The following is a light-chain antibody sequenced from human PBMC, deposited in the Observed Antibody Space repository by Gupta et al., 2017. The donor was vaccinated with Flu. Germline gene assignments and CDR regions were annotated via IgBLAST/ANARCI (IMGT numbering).Light chain of an antibody. V-gene: IGKV1-39*01. Sequence: SPSSVSASVGDRVTLTCRASQSIRNYLDWYHQKPGEAPNLLVFTASRLQSLFPSRFSGRGSGTDFTLTISSRQPEDFANYCCQQSYSTSWTFGHGTKVEIK. CDR2: TAS. J-gene: IGKJ1*01. CDR1: QSIRNY. CDR3: QQSYSTSWT.